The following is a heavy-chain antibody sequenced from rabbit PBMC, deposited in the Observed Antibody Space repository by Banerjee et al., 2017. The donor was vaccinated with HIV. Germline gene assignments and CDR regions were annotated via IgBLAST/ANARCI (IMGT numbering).Heavy chain of an antibody. Sequence: QQLVESGGGLVKPGASLTLTCKASGFSFSSGYDMCWVRQAPGKGLEWIACIYGGSSGSTWYANWVNDRFTISKTSSTTMTLQMTSLTAADTATYFCARMNIGSYSYFNLWGPGTLVTVS. V-gene: IGHV1S40*01. D-gene: IGHD5-1*01. CDR1: GFSFSSGYD. CDR3: ARMNIGSYSYFNL. J-gene: IGHJ4*01. CDR2: IYGGSSGST.